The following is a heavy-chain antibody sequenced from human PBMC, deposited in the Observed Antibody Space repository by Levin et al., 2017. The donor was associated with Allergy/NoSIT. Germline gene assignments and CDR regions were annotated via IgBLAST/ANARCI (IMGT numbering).Heavy chain of an antibody. CDR3: AKDMGSGSYSISYYYGMDV. D-gene: IGHD1-26*01. V-gene: IGHV3-9*01. CDR1: GFTFDDYA. CDR2: ISWNSGSI. J-gene: IGHJ6*02. Sequence: LSLTCAASGFTFDDYAMHWVRQAPGKGLEWVSSISWNSGSIGYADSVKGRFTISRDNAKNSLYLRMKSLRTEDTAFYYCAKDMGSGSYSISYYYGMDVWGQGTTVTVSS.